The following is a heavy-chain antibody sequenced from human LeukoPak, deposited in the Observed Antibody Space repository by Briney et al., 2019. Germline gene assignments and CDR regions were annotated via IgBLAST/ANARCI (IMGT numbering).Heavy chain of an antibody. CDR1: GGSFSGYY. J-gene: IGHJ6*03. D-gene: IGHD6-25*01. Sequence: SETLSLTCAVYGGSFSGYYWSWIRQPPGKGLEWIGEINHSGSTNYNPSLKSRVTISVDTSKNQFSLKLSSVTAADTAVYYCARGREQRFPGYYYYMDVWGKGTTVPVSS. CDR3: ARGREQRFPGYYYYMDV. V-gene: IGHV4-34*01. CDR2: INHSGST.